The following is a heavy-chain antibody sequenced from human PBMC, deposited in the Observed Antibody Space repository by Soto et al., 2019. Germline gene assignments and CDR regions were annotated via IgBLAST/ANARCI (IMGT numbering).Heavy chain of an antibody. Sequence: ASVKVSCKASGYTFTGYYMHWVRQAPGQGLEWMGWINPNSGGTNYAQKFQGRVTMTRDTSISTAYMELNRLRSDDTAVYYCARVTDYYDSSGYFLGAFDIWGQGTMVTVSS. V-gene: IGHV1-2*02. CDR1: GYTFTGYY. J-gene: IGHJ3*02. CDR2: INPNSGGT. D-gene: IGHD3-22*01. CDR3: ARVTDYYDSSGYFLGAFDI.